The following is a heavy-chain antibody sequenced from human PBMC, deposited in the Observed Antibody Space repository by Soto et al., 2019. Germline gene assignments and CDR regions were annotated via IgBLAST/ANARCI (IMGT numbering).Heavy chain of an antibody. CDR2: IFYSGTT. CDR3: ARDLWVEPELYYYGMDV. D-gene: IGHD1-1*01. Sequence: SETLSLTCTVSGDSISGADYYWSWIRQTPGKGLEWIGHIFYSGTTYYNPSLKSRLTISVDTSKNHFSLRLTSVTAADTAVYYCARDLWVEPELYYYGMDVWGQGTTVTVSS. V-gene: IGHV4-30-4*01. CDR1: GDSISGADYY. J-gene: IGHJ6*02.